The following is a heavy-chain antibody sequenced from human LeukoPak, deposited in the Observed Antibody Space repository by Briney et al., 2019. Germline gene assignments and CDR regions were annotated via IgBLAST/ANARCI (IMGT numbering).Heavy chain of an antibody. Sequence: GGSLTLSCAASGFTFSSYWMNWVRQAPGKGLEWVANIKRDGNGKNYVDSVKGRFSISRDNAKNSLYLQMDSLRAEDTAVYYCAKEGAYPIITYDSWGQGALVTVSS. CDR1: GFTFSSYW. J-gene: IGHJ5*01. CDR2: IKRDGNGK. D-gene: IGHD3-10*01. CDR3: AKEGAYPIITYDS. V-gene: IGHV3-7*01.